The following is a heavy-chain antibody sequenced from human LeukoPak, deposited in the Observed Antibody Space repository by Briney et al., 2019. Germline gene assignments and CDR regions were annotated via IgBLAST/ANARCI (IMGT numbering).Heavy chain of an antibody. Sequence: PSETLSLTCAVYGGSFSGYYWSRIRQPPGKGLEWIGEINHSGSTNYNPSLKSRVTISVDTSKNQFSLKLSSVTAADTAVYYCARGGSLTYYYDSSGYYNDYWGQGTLVTVSS. CDR2: INHSGST. CDR3: ARGGSLTYYYDSSGYYNDY. CDR1: GGSFSGYY. V-gene: IGHV4-34*01. J-gene: IGHJ4*02. D-gene: IGHD3-22*01.